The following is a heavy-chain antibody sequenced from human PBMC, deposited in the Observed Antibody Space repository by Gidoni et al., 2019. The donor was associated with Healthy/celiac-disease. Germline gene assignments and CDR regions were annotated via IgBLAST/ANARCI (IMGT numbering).Heavy chain of an antibody. Sequence: QITLKESGPTLVKPTHTLTLTCTFSGFSLSTSGVGLGWIRQPPGKALEWLALIYWNDDKRYSPSLKSRLTITKDTSKNQVVLKMTNMDPVDKATYYCAHSIASSRGGYYYYYGMDVWGQGTTVTVSS. CDR3: AHSIASSRGGYYYYYGMDV. D-gene: IGHD3-10*01. CDR1: GFSLSTSGVG. V-gene: IGHV2-5*01. CDR2: IYWNDDK. J-gene: IGHJ6*02.